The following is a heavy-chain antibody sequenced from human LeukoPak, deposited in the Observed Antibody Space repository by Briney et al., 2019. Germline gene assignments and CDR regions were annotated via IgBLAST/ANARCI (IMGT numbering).Heavy chain of an antibody. CDR3: AKLLNMGTTYDS. CDR2: INPDGSRQ. V-gene: IGHV3-7*01. J-gene: IGHJ4*02. CDR1: GFTFSGSW. D-gene: IGHD1-1*01. Sequence: GGSLRLSCEASGFTFSGSWMSWVRQAPGQGLEWVASINPDGSRQLCVDSVSGRFAISRDNTKRLLYLQMNSLGVEDTAMYYCAKLLNMGTTYDSWGQGTRVTVSS.